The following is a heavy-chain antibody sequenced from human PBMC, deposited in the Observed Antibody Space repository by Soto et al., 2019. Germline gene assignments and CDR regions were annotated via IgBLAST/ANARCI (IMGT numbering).Heavy chain of an antibody. V-gene: IGHV1-3*01. CDR2: INAGNGNT. J-gene: IGHJ4*02. Sequence: ASVKVSCKASGYTFTSYAMHWVRQAPGQRLEWMGWINAGNGNTKYSQKFQGRVTITRDTSASTAYMELSSLRSEDTAVYYCARGVESSGWNFDYWGQGTLVTVSS. D-gene: IGHD6-19*01. CDR3: ARGVESSGWNFDY. CDR1: GYTFTSYA.